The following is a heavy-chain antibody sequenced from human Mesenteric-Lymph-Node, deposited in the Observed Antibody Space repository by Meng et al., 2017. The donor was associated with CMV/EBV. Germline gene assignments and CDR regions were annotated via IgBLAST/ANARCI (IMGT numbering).Heavy chain of an antibody. V-gene: IGHV1-46*02. Sequence: FNSNWMHWGRQAPGQGLEWVGTINPGSGSTQYAQKFQDRVIMTRDTSTSTIYMEVISLRSEDTAVYYCARDLGTVTGLGYHYGMDVWGQGTTVTVSS. CDR3: ARDLGTVTGLGYHYGMDV. CDR1: FNSNW. CDR2: INPGSGST. J-gene: IGHJ6*02. D-gene: IGHD6-19*01.